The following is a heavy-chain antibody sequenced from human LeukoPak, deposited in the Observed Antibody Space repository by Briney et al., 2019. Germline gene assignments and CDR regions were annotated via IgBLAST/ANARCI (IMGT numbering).Heavy chain of an antibody. V-gene: IGHV3-15*01. CDR1: GFTFSNAW. Sequence: GGSHRLSCAASGFTFSNAWMSWVRQAPGKGLEWVGRIKSKTDGGTTDYTAPVKGRFTIPRDDSKNTLYLQMNILKTEDTAVYYCTTDNVLRYFDWSPDYWGQGTLVTVSS. J-gene: IGHJ4*02. CDR2: IKSKTDGGTT. D-gene: IGHD3-9*01. CDR3: TTDNVLRYFDWSPDY.